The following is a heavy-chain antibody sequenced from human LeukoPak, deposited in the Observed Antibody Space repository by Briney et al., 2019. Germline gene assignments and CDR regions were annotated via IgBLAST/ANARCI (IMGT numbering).Heavy chain of an antibody. CDR3: AKDYRGSDPMFDY. D-gene: IGHD3-10*01. V-gene: IGHV3-23*01. J-gene: IGHJ4*02. Sequence: GGSLRLSCAASGFTFSNYAMSWVRQAPGKGLEWVSSIRGSGDGTYYADSVKGRFTISRDNSKNTLYLQMNSLRAEDTAVYHCAKDYRGSDPMFDYWGQGTLVTVSS. CDR1: GFTFSNYA. CDR2: IRGSGDGT.